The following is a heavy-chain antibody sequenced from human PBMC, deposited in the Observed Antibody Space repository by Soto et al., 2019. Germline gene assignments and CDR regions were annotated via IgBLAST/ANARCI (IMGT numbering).Heavy chain of an antibody. J-gene: IGHJ6*02. CDR1: GFTFSSYG. CDR2: IWYDGSNK. Sequence: GGSLRLSCAASGFTFSSYGMHWVRQAPGKGLEWVAVIWYDGSNKYYADSVKGRFTISRDNSKNTLYLQMNSLRAEDTAVYYCARVPAGTTYYGMDVWGQGTTVTVSS. CDR3: ARVPAGTTYYGMDV. D-gene: IGHD1-7*01. V-gene: IGHV3-33*01.